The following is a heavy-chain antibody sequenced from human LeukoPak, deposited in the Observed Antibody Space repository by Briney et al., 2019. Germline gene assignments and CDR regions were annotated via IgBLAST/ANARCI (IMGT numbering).Heavy chain of an antibody. D-gene: IGHD5-12*01. CDR1: GFTFSNHG. J-gene: IGHJ4*02. CDR3: AMYSGSDWELHY. V-gene: IGHV3-33*01. Sequence: PGRSLRLSCAASGFTFSNHGMYWVRQAPGKGLEWVAIIWYDGSKKYYGDSVKGRFTVSRDNSKNTLYLQMNSLRAEDTAVYCCAMYSGSDWELHYWGQGTLVIVSS. CDR2: IWYDGSKK.